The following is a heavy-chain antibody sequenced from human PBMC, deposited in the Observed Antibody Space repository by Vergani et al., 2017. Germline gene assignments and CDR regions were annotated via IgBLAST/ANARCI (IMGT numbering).Heavy chain of an antibody. V-gene: IGHV1-69*01. CDR3: ARVYSKDYYYYYSMDG. CDR1: GGTFSSYA. D-gene: IGHD4-11*01. CDR2: IIPIFGTA. J-gene: IGHJ6*03. Sequence: QVQLVQSGAEVKKPGSSVKVSCKASGGTFSSYAISWVRQAPGQGLEWMGGIIPIFGTANYAQKFQGRVTITADESTSTAYMALSSLRSEDTAVYYCARVYSKDYYYYYSMDGWGKGSTVTVSS.